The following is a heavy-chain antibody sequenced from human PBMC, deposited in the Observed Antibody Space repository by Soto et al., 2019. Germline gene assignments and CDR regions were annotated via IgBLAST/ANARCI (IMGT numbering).Heavy chain of an antibody. V-gene: IGHV4-31*03. Sequence: QVQLQESGPGLVKPSQTLSLTCTVSGGSISSGGYYWSWIRQHPGKGLEWIGYIYYSGSTYYNPSLQSRVTISVDTSKNQFSLKLSSVTAADTAVYYCARLGTQAATQRFDYWGQGTLVTVSS. J-gene: IGHJ4*02. CDR3: ARLGTQAATQRFDY. CDR2: IYYSGST. CDR1: GGSISSGGYY. D-gene: IGHD2-15*01.